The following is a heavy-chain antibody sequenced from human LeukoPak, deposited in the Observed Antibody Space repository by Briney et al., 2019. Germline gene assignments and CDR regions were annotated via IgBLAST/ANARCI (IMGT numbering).Heavy chain of an antibody. CDR2: INSDGSST. Sequence: GGSLRLSCAASGFTFSSYWMHWVRQAPGKGLVWVSRINSDGSSTSYADSVKGRFTISRDNAKNTLYLQMNSLRAEDTAVYYCARGGYCSSTSCYPGYNWFDPWGQGTLVTVFS. D-gene: IGHD2-2*01. V-gene: IGHV3-74*01. CDR1: GFTFSSYW. CDR3: ARGGYCSSTSCYPGYNWFDP. J-gene: IGHJ5*02.